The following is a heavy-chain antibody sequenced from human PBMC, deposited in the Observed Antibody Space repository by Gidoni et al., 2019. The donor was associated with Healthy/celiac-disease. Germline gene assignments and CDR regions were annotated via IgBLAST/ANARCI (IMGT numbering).Heavy chain of an antibody. D-gene: IGHD3-10*01. Sequence: EVQLVESGGGLVKPGGSLRLSCAASGFTFSNAWMNWVRQAPGKGLEWVGRIKSKTDGGKTDYAAPVKGRFTISRDDSKNTLYLQMNSLKTEDTAVYYCTTDPHSGWVGGGQGTLVTVSS. CDR2: IKSKTDGGKT. J-gene: IGHJ4*02. CDR1: GFTFSNAW. V-gene: IGHV3-15*07. CDR3: TTDPHSGWVG.